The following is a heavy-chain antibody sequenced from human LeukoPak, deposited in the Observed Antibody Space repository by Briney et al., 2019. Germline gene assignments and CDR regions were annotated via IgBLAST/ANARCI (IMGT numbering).Heavy chain of an antibody. CDR3: ARDGGSSWYFDY. J-gene: IGHJ4*02. V-gene: IGHV3-11*04. D-gene: IGHD6-13*01. Sequence: GGSLRLSCAASGFTFSDYYMSWIRQAPGKGLECVSYISSSGNTTYHADSVKGRFTISRDNAKNSLYLQMSSLRAEDTAVHYCARDGGSSWYFDYWGQGTLVTVSS. CDR1: GFTFSDYY. CDR2: ISSSGNTT.